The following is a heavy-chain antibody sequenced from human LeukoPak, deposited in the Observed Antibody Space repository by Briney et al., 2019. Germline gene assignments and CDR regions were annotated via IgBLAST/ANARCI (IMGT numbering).Heavy chain of an antibody. Sequence: SETLSLTCTVSGGSISSYYWSWIRQPPGKGLEWIGYIYYSGSTNYNPSLKSRVTISVDTSKNQFSLKLSSVTAADTAVYYCARYYGSGSITFDYWGQGTLVTVSS. CDR2: IYYSGST. J-gene: IGHJ4*02. CDR3: ARYYGSGSITFDY. V-gene: IGHV4-59*01. CDR1: GGSISSYY. D-gene: IGHD3-10*01.